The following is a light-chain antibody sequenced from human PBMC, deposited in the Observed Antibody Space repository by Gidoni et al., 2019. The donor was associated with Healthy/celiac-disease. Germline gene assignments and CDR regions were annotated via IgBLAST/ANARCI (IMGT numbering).Light chain of an antibody. CDR2: GAS. J-gene: IGKJ2*01. CDR1: QRVSSN. CDR3: QQYNNWPPT. Sequence: EIVMTQYPATLSVSPGERATLSCRASQRVSSNLAWYQQQPGQAPRLLIYGASTRATGIPDRFSGSGSGTEFTLTISSLQSEDFAVYYCQQYNNWPPTFGQGTKLEIK. V-gene: IGKV3-15*01.